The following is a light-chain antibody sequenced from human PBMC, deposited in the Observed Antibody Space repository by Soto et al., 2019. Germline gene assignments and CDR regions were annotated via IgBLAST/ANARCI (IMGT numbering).Light chain of an antibody. J-gene: IGKJ2*01. CDR3: QQYYNWYT. CDR1: QSVDTK. Sequence: ETVMTQSPATLSVSLGERVTLSGRASQSVDTKLAWYQHKPGQAPRLLIYGASTRATGIPARFSGSGSGTEFTLTISGLQSEDCAVYFCQQYYNWYTYGQGTKLEIK. V-gene: IGKV3-15*01. CDR2: GAS.